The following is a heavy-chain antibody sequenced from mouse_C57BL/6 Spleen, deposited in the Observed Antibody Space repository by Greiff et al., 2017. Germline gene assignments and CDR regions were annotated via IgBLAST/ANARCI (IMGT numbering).Heavy chain of an antibody. CDR3: SRRGDITTYAMDY. CDR2: INPYNGDT. V-gene: IGHV1-20*01. J-gene: IGHJ4*01. D-gene: IGHD1-1*01. Sequence: EVQLQQSGPELVKPGDSVKISCKASGYSFTGYFMNWVMQSHGKSLEWIGRINPYNGDTFYNQKFKGKATLTVDKSSSTAHMELRSLTSEYSAVYYWSRRGDITTYAMDYWGQGTSVTVAS. CDR1: GYSFTGYF.